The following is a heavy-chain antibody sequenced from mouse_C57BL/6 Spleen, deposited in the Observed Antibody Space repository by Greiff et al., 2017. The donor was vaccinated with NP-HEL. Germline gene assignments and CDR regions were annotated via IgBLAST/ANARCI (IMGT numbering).Heavy chain of an antibody. CDR3: ARRGSTMVTTDYAMDY. J-gene: IGHJ4*01. CDR2: ISSGSSTI. CDR1: GFTFSDYG. D-gene: IGHD2-2*01. V-gene: IGHV5-17*01. Sequence: EVKVEESGGGLVKPGGSLKLSCAASGFTFSDYGMHWVRQAPEKGLEWVTYISSGSSTIYYADTVKGRFTISRDNAKNTLFLQMTSLRSEDTAMYYCARRGSTMVTTDYAMDYWGQGTSVTVSS.